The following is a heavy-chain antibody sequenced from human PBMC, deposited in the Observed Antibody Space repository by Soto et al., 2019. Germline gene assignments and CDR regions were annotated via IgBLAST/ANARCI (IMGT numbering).Heavy chain of an antibody. CDR2: IIPIFGTA. J-gene: IGHJ4*02. CDR1: GGTFSSYA. CDR3: ARERQQTLYYFDY. D-gene: IGHD6-13*01. V-gene: IGHV1-69*13. Sequence: GASVKVSCKASGGTFSSYAISWVRQAPGQGLEWMGGIIPIFGTANYAQKFQGRVTITADESTSTAYMELSSLRSEDTAVYYCARERQQTLYYFDYWGQGTLVTVSS.